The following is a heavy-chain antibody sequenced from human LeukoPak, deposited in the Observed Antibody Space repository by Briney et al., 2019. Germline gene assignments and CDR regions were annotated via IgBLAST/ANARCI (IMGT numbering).Heavy chain of an antibody. D-gene: IGHD2-15*01. J-gene: IGHJ4*02. CDR3: ASRHCSGGGCYFAGADPFDY. CDR2: TYYRSKWYN. V-gene: IGHV6-1*01. CDR1: GDSVSSNSAA. Sequence: SQTLSLTCAISGDSVSSNSAAWNWIRQSPSRGLEWLGRTYYRSKWYNDYAVSVKSRITINPDASKNQFSLQLKSVTPEDTAVYYCASRHCSGGGCYFAGADPFDYWGQGTLVTVSS.